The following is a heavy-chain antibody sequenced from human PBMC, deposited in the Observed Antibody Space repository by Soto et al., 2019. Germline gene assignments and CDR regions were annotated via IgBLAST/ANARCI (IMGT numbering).Heavy chain of an antibody. J-gene: IGHJ4*02. D-gene: IGHD2-21*02. Sequence: TLSLTCTVSGGSVTSGNYYWSWIRQPPGKGLEWIGHIYYSGSTNYNPSLKSRVTISVDASKNQFSLKLSSVTAADTAIYYCARGPVVTPFVDYWGQGTLVTVSS. V-gene: IGHV4-61*01. CDR2: IYYSGST. CDR3: ARGPVVTPFVDY. CDR1: GGSVTSGNYY.